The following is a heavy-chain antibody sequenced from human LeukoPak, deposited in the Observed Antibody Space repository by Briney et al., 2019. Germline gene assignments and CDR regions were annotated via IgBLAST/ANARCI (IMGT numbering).Heavy chain of an antibody. J-gene: IGHJ4*02. Sequence: ETLSLTCAVSSYSISSNNWWGWIRQPPGKGLEWTGRIYTSGSTNYNPSLKSRVTMSVDTSKNQFSLKLISVTAADTAVYYCARAYSSSWYYFDYWGQGTLVTVSS. V-gene: IGHV4-28*03. CDR3: ARAYSSSWYYFDY. D-gene: IGHD6-13*01. CDR1: SYSISSNNW. CDR2: IYTSGST.